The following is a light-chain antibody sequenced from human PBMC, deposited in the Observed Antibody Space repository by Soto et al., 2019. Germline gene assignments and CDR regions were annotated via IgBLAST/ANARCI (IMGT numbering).Light chain of an antibody. CDR2: GAS. Sequence: EIVLTQSPVTLSVSVGETATLSCTASQTVDSSSLAWYQQKPGQAPRLLIYGASSRATGIPDRFSGSGSGTDFTLTVSRLEPEDFAVYYCQHYDTSPAWTFGQGTKVDVK. V-gene: IGKV3-20*01. J-gene: IGKJ1*01. CDR1: QTVDSSS. CDR3: QHYDTSPAWT.